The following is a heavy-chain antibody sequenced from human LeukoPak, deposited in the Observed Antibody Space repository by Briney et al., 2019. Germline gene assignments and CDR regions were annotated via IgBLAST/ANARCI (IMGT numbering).Heavy chain of an antibody. J-gene: IGHJ4*02. CDR1: GYTFTGYY. D-gene: IGHD3-10*01. CDR3: ARDYYGSGSYSY. CDR2: INPNSGGT. Sequence: ASVKVSCKAPGYTFTGYYMHWVRQAPGQGLEWMGWINPNSGGTNYAQKFQGRVTMTRDTSISTAYMELSSLRSEDTAVYYCARDYYGSGSYSYWGQGTLVTVSP. V-gene: IGHV1-2*02.